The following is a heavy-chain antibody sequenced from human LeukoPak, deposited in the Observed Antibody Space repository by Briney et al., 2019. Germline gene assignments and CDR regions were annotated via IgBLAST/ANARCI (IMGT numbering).Heavy chain of an antibody. Sequence: RASVKVSCKASGYTFTGYYMHWVRQAPGQGLEWMGWINPNSGGTNYAQKFQGRVTMTRDTSISTAYMELSRLRSDDTAVYYCARGPNYDSSGYQGYWGQGTLVTVSS. CDR3: ARGPNYDSSGYQGY. CDR2: INPNSGGT. V-gene: IGHV1-2*02. D-gene: IGHD3-22*01. J-gene: IGHJ4*02. CDR1: GYTFTGYY.